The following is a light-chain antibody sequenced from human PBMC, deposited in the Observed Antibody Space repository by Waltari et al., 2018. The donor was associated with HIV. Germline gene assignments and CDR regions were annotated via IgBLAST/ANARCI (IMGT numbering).Light chain of an antibody. CDR3: SSYTSSDTVV. Sequence: QSALTQPASVSGSPGQSIPIPCTGTTSYVGGSHSVLWYQQHPANAPKLVLLEVSSRPSVVSNRFSGSKSGNTASLTISGLQAEDEAYYYCSSYTSSDTVVFGGGTKVTVL. V-gene: IGLV2-14*03. CDR2: EVS. CDR1: TSYVGGSHS. J-gene: IGLJ2*01.